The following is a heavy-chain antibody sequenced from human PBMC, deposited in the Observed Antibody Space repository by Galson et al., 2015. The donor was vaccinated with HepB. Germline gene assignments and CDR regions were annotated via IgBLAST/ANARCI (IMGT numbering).Heavy chain of an antibody. CDR1: GFTFDDYA. CDR3: AKEGYSGWYYFDY. J-gene: IGHJ4*02. V-gene: IGHV3-9*01. CDR2: ISWKSGSI. Sequence: SLRLSCAASGFTFDDYAMHWVRQAPGKGLEWVSGISWKSGSIAYADSVKGRFTISRDNAENSLYLQMNSLRAEDTALYYCAKEGYSGWYYFDYWGQGTLVTVSS. D-gene: IGHD1-26*01.